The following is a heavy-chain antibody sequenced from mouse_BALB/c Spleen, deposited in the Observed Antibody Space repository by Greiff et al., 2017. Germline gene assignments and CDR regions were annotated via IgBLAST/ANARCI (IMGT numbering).Heavy chain of an antibody. V-gene: IGHV1-7*01. D-gene: IGHD1-1*02. CDR2: INPSTGYT. CDR3: ARYYGLWFAY. CDR1: GYTFTSYW. J-gene: IGHJ3*01. Sequence: QVQLKQSGAELAKPGASVKMSCKASGYTFTSYWMHWVKQRPGQGLEWIGYINPSTGYTEYNQKFKDKATLTADKSSSTAYMQLSSLTSEDSAVYYCARYYGLWFAYWGQGTLVTVSA.